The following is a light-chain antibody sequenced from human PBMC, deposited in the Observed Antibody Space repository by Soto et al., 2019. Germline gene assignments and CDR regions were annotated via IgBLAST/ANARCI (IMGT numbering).Light chain of an antibody. Sequence: DVVMTQSPLSLPVTLGQPASISCRSSQSVVYSDGIAYLTWFQQRPGQSPRRLIYRVSNRDSGVPDRFSVSWSGTDFTLKISRVEAEDVGVYYCMQGTHWPPTFGRGTKVEIK. J-gene: IGKJ1*01. CDR2: RVS. V-gene: IGKV2-30*01. CDR1: QSVVYSDGIAY. CDR3: MQGTHWPPT.